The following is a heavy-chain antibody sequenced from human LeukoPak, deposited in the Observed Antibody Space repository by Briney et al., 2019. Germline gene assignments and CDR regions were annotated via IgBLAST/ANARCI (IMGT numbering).Heavy chain of an antibody. D-gene: IGHD3-10*01. CDR1: GFTFSSYV. CDR2: FSGSSGNT. V-gene: IGHV3-23*01. Sequence: PGGSLRLSCTASGFTFSSYVMSWVRQAPGKGLEWVSCFSGSSGNTYYADSVKGRFTISRDNSKNTLNLQMKSLRAEDTAVYYCAKRGKYYFDYWGQGTLVTVSS. CDR3: AKRGKYYFDY. J-gene: IGHJ4*02.